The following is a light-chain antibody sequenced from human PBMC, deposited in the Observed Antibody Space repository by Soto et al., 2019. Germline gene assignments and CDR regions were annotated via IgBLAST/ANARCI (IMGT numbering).Light chain of an antibody. Sequence: IVMTQSPATLSVSPGEGVTLSCRASENVGTNLAWSQQKPGQAPRLLMYGSSTRATGIPATFSGSGSGTEFTLTISILQSEESADYYCQQYNNWGLSFGGGTRVEIK. J-gene: IGKJ4*01. V-gene: IGKV3D-15*01. CDR3: QQYNNWGLS. CDR1: ENVGTN. CDR2: GSS.